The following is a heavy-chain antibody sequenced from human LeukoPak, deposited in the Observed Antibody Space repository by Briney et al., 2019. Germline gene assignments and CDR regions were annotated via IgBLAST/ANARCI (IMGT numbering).Heavy chain of an antibody. CDR1: GFTVSSNY. D-gene: IGHD6-13*01. J-gene: IGHJ6*03. V-gene: IGHV3-66*01. Sequence: PGGSLRLSCAASGFTVSSNYMSWVRQAPGKGLEWVSVIYSGGSTYYADSVKGRFTISRDNSKNTLYLQMNSLRAEDTAVYYCARAHYGRQQRYYYYMDVWGKGTTVTISS. CDR3: ARAHYGRQQRYYYYMDV. CDR2: IYSGGST.